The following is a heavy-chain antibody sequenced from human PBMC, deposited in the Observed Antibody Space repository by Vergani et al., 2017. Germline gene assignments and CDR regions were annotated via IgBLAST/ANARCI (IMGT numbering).Heavy chain of an antibody. V-gene: IGHV4-31*03. J-gene: IGHJ3*02. CDR1: GSSISSGGYY. Sequence: QVQLQESGPGLVKPSQTLSLTCTVSGSSISSGGYYWSWIRQHPGKGLEWIGYIYYSGSTYYNPSLKSRVTISVDTSKNQFSLKLSSVTAADTAVYYCARVGDYCSSTSCYAFDIWGQGTMVTVSS. CDR3: ARVGDYCSSTSCYAFDI. CDR2: IYYSGST. D-gene: IGHD2-2*01.